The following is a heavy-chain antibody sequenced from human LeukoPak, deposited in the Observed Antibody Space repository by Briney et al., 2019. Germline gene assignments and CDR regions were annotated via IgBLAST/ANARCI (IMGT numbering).Heavy chain of an antibody. Sequence: PGGSLGLSCAASGFTFSSYSMYWVRQAPGKGLEWVSSISSSSSYIYYADSVKGRFTISRDNAKNSLYLQMNSLRAEDTAVYYCARVLAARRRYYFDYWGQGTLVTVSS. CDR3: ARVLAARRRYYFDY. J-gene: IGHJ4*02. D-gene: IGHD6-6*01. CDR1: GFTFSSYS. CDR2: ISSSSSYI. V-gene: IGHV3-21*01.